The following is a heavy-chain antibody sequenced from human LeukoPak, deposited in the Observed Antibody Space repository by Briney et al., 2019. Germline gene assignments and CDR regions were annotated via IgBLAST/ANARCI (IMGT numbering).Heavy chain of an antibody. CDR3: ARYSGYCSSTSCYTVAAFDI. D-gene: IGHD2-2*02. J-gene: IGHJ3*02. Sequence: ASVKVSCKASGYTFTGCYMHWVRQAPGQGLEWMGWINPNSGGTNYAQKFQGRVTMTRDTSISTAYMGLSRLRSDDTAVYYCARYSGYCSSTSCYTVAAFDIWGQGTMVTVSS. CDR1: GYTFTGCY. V-gene: IGHV1-2*02. CDR2: INPNSGGT.